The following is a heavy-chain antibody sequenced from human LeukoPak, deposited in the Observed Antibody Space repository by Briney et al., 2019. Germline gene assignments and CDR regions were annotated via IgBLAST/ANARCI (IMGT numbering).Heavy chain of an antibody. CDR2: ISYDGSNK. D-gene: IGHD6-19*01. J-gene: IGHJ6*02. Sequence: GGSLRLSCAASGFTFSSYGMHWVRQAPGKGLEWVAVISYDGSNKYYADSVKGRFTISRDNSKNTLYLQMNSLRAEDTAVYYCAKDPQWLVYYYYGMDVWGQGTTVTVSS. CDR1: GFTFSSYG. CDR3: AKDPQWLVYYYYGMDV. V-gene: IGHV3-30*18.